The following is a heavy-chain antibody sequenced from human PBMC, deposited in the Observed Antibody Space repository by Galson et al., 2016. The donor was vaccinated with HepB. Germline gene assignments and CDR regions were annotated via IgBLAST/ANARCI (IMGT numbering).Heavy chain of an antibody. CDR1: GFSLSNSGVG. D-gene: IGHD1-26*01. CDR3: ARWRQGGGGEWFDS. Sequence: PALVKPTQTLTLTCTFSGFSLSNSGVGVGWIRQPPGKALEWLALIYWDADKVYSPSLRSRLTITKYTYTNQVVLTMTNLDPVYTATYYCARWRQGGGGEWFDSWGQRTLVTVSS. J-gene: IGHJ5*01. CDR2: IYWDADK. V-gene: IGHV2-5*02.